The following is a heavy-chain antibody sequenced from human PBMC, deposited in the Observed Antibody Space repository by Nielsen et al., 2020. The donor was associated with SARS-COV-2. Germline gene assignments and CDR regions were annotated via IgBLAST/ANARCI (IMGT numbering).Heavy chain of an antibody. Sequence: GGSLRLSCAASGFTFDDYAMHWVRQAPGKGLEWVSGISWNSGSIGYADSVKGRFTISRDNAKNSLYLQMSSLRAEDTALYYCAKDISPVYSGSYHDYWGQGTLVTVSS. CDR3: AKDISPVYSGSYHDY. CDR1: GFTFDDYA. V-gene: IGHV3-9*01. D-gene: IGHD1-26*01. J-gene: IGHJ4*02. CDR2: ISWNSGSI.